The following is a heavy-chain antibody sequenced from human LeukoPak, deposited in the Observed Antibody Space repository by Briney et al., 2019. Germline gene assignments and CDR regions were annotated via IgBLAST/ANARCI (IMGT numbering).Heavy chain of an antibody. D-gene: IGHD6-19*01. J-gene: IGHJ4*02. Sequence: PGGSLRLSCAASGFTFSSYWMSWVRQAPGKGLEWVANIKQDGSEKYYVDSVKGRFTISRDNAKNSLYLQMNSLRAEDTAVYYCARGSSGWYRYYFDYWGQGTLVTVSS. CDR3: ARGSSGWYRYYFDY. V-gene: IGHV3-7*04. CDR2: IKQDGSEK. CDR1: GFTFSSYW.